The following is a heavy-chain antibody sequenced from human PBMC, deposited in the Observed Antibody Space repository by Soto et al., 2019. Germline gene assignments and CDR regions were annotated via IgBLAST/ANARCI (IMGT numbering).Heavy chain of an antibody. V-gene: IGHV3-30*18. Sequence: QVQLVESGGGVVQPGRSLRLSCAASGFTFSSYGMHWVRQAPGKGLEWVAVISYDGSNKYYADSVKGRFTTSRDNSKNTLDLQMNSLRADDTAVYYCAKDYGYCSGCSCYSSGWFDPWGQGTLVTVSS. CDR2: ISYDGSNK. D-gene: IGHD2-15*01. J-gene: IGHJ5*02. CDR3: AKDYGYCSGCSCYSSGWFDP. CDR1: GFTFSSYG.